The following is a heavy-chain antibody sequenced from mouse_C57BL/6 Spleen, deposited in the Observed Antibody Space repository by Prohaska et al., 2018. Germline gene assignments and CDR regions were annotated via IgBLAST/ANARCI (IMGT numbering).Heavy chain of an antibody. V-gene: IGHV1-75*01. D-gene: IGHD2-13*01. CDR1: GYTLTDYY. CDR2: IFPGSGRT. CDR3: TRGEYWYDY. J-gene: IGHJ2*01. Sequence: QVQLQQSGSAQVKPAASVKLSCQASGYTLTDYYINWVKQRPGQGLEWIGWIFPGSGRTYFNEKFKGKSTLTVDKSSSTAYMLLSILTSDYAVFYCCTRGEYWYDYWGQGTTLTVSS.